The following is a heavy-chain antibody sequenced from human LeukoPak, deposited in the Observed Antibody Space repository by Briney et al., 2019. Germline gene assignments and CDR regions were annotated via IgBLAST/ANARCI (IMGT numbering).Heavy chain of an antibody. CDR1: GGSISSYY. CDR3: ARDRRDYYGSSGYWDAFDI. D-gene: IGHD3-22*01. CDR2: IYYSGST. Sequence: SETLSLTCTVSGGSISSYYWSWIRQPPGKGLEWIGYIYYSGSTNYNPSLKSRVTISVDTSKNQFSLKLSSVTAADTAVYYCARDRRDYYGSSGYWDAFDIWGQGTMVTVSS. V-gene: IGHV4-59*01. J-gene: IGHJ3*02.